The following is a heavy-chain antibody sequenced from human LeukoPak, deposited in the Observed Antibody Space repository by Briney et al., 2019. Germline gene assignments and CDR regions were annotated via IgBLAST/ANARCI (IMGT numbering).Heavy chain of an antibody. D-gene: IGHD2-15*01. J-gene: IGHJ6*03. Sequence: PSETLSLTCSVSGGSITNFFWTWIRQPAGKGLEYIGRIYASGSIVYNPSLKSRVTMSVDTSNNQFSLNLTSVTAADTALYFCARSARFNNFYMDVWGKGTSVTVSS. V-gene: IGHV4-4*07. CDR2: IYASGSI. CDR3: ARSARFNNFYMDV. CDR1: GGSITNFF.